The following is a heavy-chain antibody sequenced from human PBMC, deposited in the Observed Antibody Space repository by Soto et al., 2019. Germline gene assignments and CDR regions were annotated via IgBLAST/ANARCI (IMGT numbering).Heavy chain of an antibody. D-gene: IGHD3-22*01. CDR1: GFTFSSYA. Sequence: GGSLRLSCAACGFTFSSYAMHWARQAPGKGLEWVAVISYDGSNKYYAVSVKGRFTLSRDKPNHTLYLQMNSMRAEDTAVYYCARDQDSRGYFDYWGKGTLVTVYS. CDR2: ISYDGSNK. V-gene: IGHV3-30-3*01. J-gene: IGHJ4*02. CDR3: ARDQDSRGYFDY.